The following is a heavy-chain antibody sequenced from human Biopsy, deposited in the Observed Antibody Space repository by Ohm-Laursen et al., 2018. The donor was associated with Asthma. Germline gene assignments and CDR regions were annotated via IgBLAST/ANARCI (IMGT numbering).Heavy chain of an antibody. V-gene: IGHV1-69*06. J-gene: IGHJ4*02. Sequence: SVKVSCKASGGTFGNYAISWVRQAPGLGLEWMGGISPVFGSTNIAQKFQGRVTISADIFTKTAYLELSSLRSEDTAVYYCALSQFDYWGQGTLLTVSS. CDR2: ISPVFGST. CDR1: GGTFGNYA. CDR3: ALSQFDY.